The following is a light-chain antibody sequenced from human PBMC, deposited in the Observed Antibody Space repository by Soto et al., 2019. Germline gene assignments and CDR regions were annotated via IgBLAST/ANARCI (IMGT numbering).Light chain of an antibody. Sequence: QSVLTQPASVSGSPGLSITISCTGTSSDVGAYNFVSWYQQHPDKAPKLMIFDVSNRPSGVSNLFTGSKSGNTASLTFSGLQSDDEAGYHCSLYAPSSSFAYVVGTAPTLNVL. V-gene: IGLV2-14*03. CDR1: SSDVGAYNF. CDR3: SLYAPSSSFAYV. J-gene: IGLJ1*01. CDR2: DVS.